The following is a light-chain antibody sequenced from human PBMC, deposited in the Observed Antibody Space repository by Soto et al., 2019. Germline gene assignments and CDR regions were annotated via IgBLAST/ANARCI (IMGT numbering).Light chain of an antibody. CDR3: LQYNNRPPYT. CDR1: QSISTN. Sequence: ETVMTQSPATLSVSPGERVTLSCRASQSISTNLAWYRHRPGQAPRLLILGAYRRATDITARISGSGSYTEFTITISSLQSEDFAVYYCLQYNNRPPYTFGQGTRLEI. J-gene: IGKJ2*01. V-gene: IGKV3-15*01. CDR2: GAY.